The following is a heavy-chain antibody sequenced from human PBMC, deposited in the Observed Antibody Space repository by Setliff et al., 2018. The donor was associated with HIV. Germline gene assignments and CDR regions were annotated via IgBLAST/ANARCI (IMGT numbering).Heavy chain of an antibody. V-gene: IGHV1-69*05. CDR1: GGTFSSYS. CDR3: ARAGDCSGGSCYYYYGMDV. J-gene: IGHJ6*02. CDR2: IIPIFGTA. Sequence: SVKVSCKASGGTFSSYSISWVRQAPGQGLEWMGGIIPIFGTANYAQKFQGRVTITTDESTSTAYMELSSLRSEDTAVYYCARAGDCSGGSCYYYYGMDVWGQGTTVTVSS. D-gene: IGHD2-15*01.